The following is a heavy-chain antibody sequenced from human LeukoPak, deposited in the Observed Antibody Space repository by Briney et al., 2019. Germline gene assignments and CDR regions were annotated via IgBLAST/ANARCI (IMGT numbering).Heavy chain of an antibody. V-gene: IGHV3-33*01. D-gene: IGHD3-9*01. J-gene: IGHJ6*04. CDR3: ARGDYDILTGYYSAYGMDV. CDR2: IWKDGSNK. Sequence: GGSLRLSCAASGFTFSSYGMHWVRQAPGTGLEWGAVIWKDGSNKYYADSVKGRFTISRDNSKNTLYLQMNSLRAEDTAVYHCARGDYDILTGYYSAYGMDVWGKGTTVTVSS. CDR1: GFTFSSYG.